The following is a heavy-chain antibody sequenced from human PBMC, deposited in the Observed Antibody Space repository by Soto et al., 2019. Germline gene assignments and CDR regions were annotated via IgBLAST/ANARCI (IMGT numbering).Heavy chain of an antibody. D-gene: IGHD3-10*01. CDR1: GGSFSGYY. CDR2: INHSGST. V-gene: IGHV4-34*01. J-gene: IGHJ5*02. CDR3: ARGLTPDVLLWFGATGFDP. Sequence: QVQLQQWGAGLLKPSETLSLTCAVYGGSFSGYYWSWIRQPPGKGLEWIGEINHSGSTNYNPSLKSRVTISVDTSKNQFSLKLSSVTAADTAVYYCARGLTPDVLLWFGATGFDPWGQGTLVTVSS.